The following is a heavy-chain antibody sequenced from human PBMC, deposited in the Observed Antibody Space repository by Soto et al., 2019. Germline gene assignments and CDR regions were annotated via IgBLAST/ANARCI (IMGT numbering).Heavy chain of an antibody. Sequence: GGSLRLSCAASGFTFSSYWMSWVRQAPGKGLEWVANIKQDGSEKYYVDSVKGRFTISRDNAKNSLYLQMNSLRAEDTAVYYCAREGCSGGSCYRPRSFLYNYYYYGMDVWGQGTTVTVSS. CDR1: GFTFSSYW. CDR3: AREGCSGGSCYRPRSFLYNYYYYGMDV. V-gene: IGHV3-7*05. D-gene: IGHD2-15*01. CDR2: IKQDGSEK. J-gene: IGHJ6*02.